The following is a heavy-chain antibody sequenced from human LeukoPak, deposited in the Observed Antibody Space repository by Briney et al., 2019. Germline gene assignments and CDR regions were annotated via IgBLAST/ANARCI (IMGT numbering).Heavy chain of an antibody. CDR3: ARPWIQLQVNDY. CDR2: ISSSSSYI. J-gene: IGHJ4*02. V-gene: IGHV3-21*01. D-gene: IGHD5-18*01. CDR1: GFTFSSYS. Sequence: GGSLRLSCAASGFTFSSYSMNWVRQAPGKGLEWVSSISSSSSYIYYADSVKGRFTISRDNAKNSLYLQMNSLRAEDTAVYYCARPWIQLQVNDYWGQGTLVTVSS.